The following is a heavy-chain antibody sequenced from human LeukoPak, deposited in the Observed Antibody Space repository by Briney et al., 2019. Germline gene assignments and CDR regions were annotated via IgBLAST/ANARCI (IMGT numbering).Heavy chain of an antibody. J-gene: IGHJ4*02. CDR3: ARVYSSGWYDY. Sequence: GASVKVSCKASGYTFTSYYMHWVRQAPGQGLEWMGIINPSGGSTSYAQKFQGRVTMTRDMSTSTVYMELSSLRSEDTAVYYCARVYSSGWYDYWGQGTLVTVSS. CDR2: INPSGGST. D-gene: IGHD6-19*01. V-gene: IGHV1-46*01. CDR1: GYTFTSYY.